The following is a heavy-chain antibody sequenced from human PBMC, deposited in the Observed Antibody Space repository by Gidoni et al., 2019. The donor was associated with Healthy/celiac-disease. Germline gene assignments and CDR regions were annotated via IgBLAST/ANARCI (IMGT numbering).Heavy chain of an antibody. CDR3: ARDGYGWDYGSGGGWFDP. D-gene: IGHD3-10*01. CDR1: GFTFSSYS. J-gene: IGHJ5*02. Sequence: EVQLVESGGGLVQPGGSLRLPCAASGFTFSSYSMNWVRQAPGKGLEWVSYISSSNSTIYYADSVKGRFTISRDNAKNSLYLQMNSLRDEDTAVYYCARDGYGWDYGSGGGWFDPWGQGTLVTVSS. V-gene: IGHV3-48*02. CDR2: ISSSNSTI.